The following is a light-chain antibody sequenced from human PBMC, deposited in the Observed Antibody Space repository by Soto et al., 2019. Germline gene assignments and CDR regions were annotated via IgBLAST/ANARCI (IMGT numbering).Light chain of an antibody. Sequence: EIVLTQSPGTLSVSPGERATLSCRASQSVSSSYLVWHQQKPGQAPRLLIFGASNRATGIPARFSGSGSGTDFTRSINRLEPVELAVYYCQTPSSWPITFAQG. J-gene: IGKJ5*01. CDR2: GAS. V-gene: IGKV3D-20*02. CDR3: QTPSSWPIT. CDR1: QSVSSSY.